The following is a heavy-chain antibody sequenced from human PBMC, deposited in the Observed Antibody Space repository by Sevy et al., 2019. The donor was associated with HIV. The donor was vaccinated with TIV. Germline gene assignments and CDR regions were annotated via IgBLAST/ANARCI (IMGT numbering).Heavy chain of an antibody. CDR2: IKQDGTET. CDR3: ARAFADWGSFHYSL. Sequence: GGSLRLSCEVSGFTFSTYWMTWVRQAPGKGLEWVANIKQDGTETSYVDSVRGRFTISRDNAKKSLYLQLDNLRVEDTAVYYCARAFADWGSFHYSLWGQGTLVTVSS. CDR1: GFTFSTYW. V-gene: IGHV3-7*01. J-gene: IGHJ4*02. D-gene: IGHD3-16*02.